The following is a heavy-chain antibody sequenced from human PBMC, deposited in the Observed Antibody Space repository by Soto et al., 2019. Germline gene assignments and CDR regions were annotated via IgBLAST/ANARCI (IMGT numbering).Heavy chain of an antibody. CDR2: IYYSGTA. CDR3: ARHLQYTSTWRAYFDS. D-gene: IGHD6-13*01. Sequence: QLQLQESGPGLVKPSETLSLTCTVSGGSISSTNYYWVWIRQPPGKGLEWIGIIYYSGTASYNPSLKSRVTISADTSKNQLSLKLTSVTAADTAVYYCARHLQYTSTWRAYFDSWGQGTLVTVS. J-gene: IGHJ4*02. V-gene: IGHV4-39*01. CDR1: GGSISSTNYY.